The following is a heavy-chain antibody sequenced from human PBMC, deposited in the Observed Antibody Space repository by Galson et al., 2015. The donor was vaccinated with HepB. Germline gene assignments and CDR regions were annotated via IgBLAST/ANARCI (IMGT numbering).Heavy chain of an antibody. CDR3: ARIFGCGNYIARPCGMDV. V-gene: IGHV4-59*12. D-gene: IGHD6-6*01. J-gene: IGHJ6*02. CDR2: FHYSGST. Sequence: SETLSLTCTVSGGSISSYHWSWIRQPPGKGLEWIGHFHYSGSTNYNPSLKRRVTMPVDTSKNQFSLKLSSVTAADTALYYCARIFGCGNYIARPCGMDVWGQGTTVTVSS. CDR1: GGSISSYH.